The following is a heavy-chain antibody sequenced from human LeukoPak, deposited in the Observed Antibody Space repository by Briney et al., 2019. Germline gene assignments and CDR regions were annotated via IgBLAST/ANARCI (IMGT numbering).Heavy chain of an antibody. Sequence: GGSLRLSCAASGFTVSSKYMSWVRQAPGXGLEWVSVIYSGGSTYYADSVKGRFTISRDNSKNTLYLQMNSLRAEDTAVYYCARDPGGNYFDYWGQGTLVTVSS. V-gene: IGHV3-66*01. CDR1: GFTVSSKY. J-gene: IGHJ4*02. CDR2: IYSGGST. CDR3: ARDPGGNYFDY. D-gene: IGHD3-16*01.